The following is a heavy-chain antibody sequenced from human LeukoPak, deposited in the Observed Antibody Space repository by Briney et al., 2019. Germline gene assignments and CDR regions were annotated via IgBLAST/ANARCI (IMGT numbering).Heavy chain of an antibody. Sequence: GASVKVSCKVSGYTLTELSMHWVRQAPGKGLEWMGGFDPEDGETIYAQKFQGGVTMTEDTSTDTAYMELSSLRSEDTAVYYCALLTTVTPWYFDYWGQGTLVTVSS. CDR1: GYTLTELS. D-gene: IGHD4-17*01. J-gene: IGHJ4*02. CDR2: FDPEDGET. CDR3: ALLTTVTPWYFDY. V-gene: IGHV1-24*01.